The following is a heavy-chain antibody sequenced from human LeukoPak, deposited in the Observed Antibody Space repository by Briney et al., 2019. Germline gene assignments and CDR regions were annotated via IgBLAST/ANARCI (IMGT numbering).Heavy chain of an antibody. V-gene: IGHV4-34*01. D-gene: IGHD3-22*01. J-gene: IGHJ3*02. CDR2: INHSGST. Sequence: SETLSLTCAVYGGSFSGYYWSWIRQPPGKGLEWIGEINHSGSTNYNPSLKSRVTISVDTSKNQFSLKLSSVTAADTAVYYCARGGPYYFQGLGAFDIWGQGTMVTVSS. CDR1: GGSFSGYY. CDR3: ARGGPYYFQGLGAFDI.